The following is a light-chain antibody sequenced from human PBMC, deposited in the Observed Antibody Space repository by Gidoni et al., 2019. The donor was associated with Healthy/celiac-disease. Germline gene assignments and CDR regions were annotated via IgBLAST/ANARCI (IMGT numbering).Light chain of an antibody. V-gene: IGLV3-1*01. Sequence: SYELTQPPSVSVSPGQTASITCTGDKLGYKYACWYHQKPGQSTVLVIYQDSKRPSGIPERFSGSNSGNTATLTISGTQAMDEADYYCQAWDSSTVVFGGGTKLTVL. CDR1: KLGYKY. J-gene: IGLJ2*01. CDR3: QAWDSSTVV. CDR2: QDS.